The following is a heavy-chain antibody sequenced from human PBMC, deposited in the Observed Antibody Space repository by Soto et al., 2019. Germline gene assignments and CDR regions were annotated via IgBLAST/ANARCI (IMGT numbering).Heavy chain of an antibody. J-gene: IGHJ4*02. CDR3: ARVSLLGPRMRYYFDY. CDR1: GGSISSYY. V-gene: IGHV4-59*01. Sequence: SETLSLTCTVSGGSISSYYWSWIRQPPGKGLEWIGYIYYSGSTNYNPSLKSRVTISVDTSKNQFSLKLSSVTAADTAVYYCARVSLLGPRMRYYFDYWGQGTLVTVSS. D-gene: IGHD1-26*01. CDR2: IYYSGST.